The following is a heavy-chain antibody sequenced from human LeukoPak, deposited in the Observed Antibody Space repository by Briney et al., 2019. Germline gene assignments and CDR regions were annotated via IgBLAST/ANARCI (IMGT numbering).Heavy chain of an antibody. CDR3: ARDRSTTYYYDSSGLGYYFDY. J-gene: IGHJ4*02. Sequence: ASVKVSCKASGYTFTGYYMHWVRQAPGQGLEWMGIINPSGGSTSYAQKFQGRVTMTRDTSTSTVYMELSSLRSEDTAVYYCARDRSTTYYYDSSGLGYYFDYWGREPWSPSPQ. D-gene: IGHD3-22*01. CDR1: GYTFTGYY. CDR2: INPSGGST. V-gene: IGHV1-46*01.